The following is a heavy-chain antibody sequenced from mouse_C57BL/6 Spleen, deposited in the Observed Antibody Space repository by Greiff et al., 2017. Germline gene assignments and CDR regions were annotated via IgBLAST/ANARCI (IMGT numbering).Heavy chain of an antibody. J-gene: IGHJ3*01. V-gene: IGHV1-42*01. CDR1: GYSFTGYY. CDR2: IKPSTGGT. CDR3: APYYGSSPFAY. D-gene: IGHD1-1*01. Sequence: VQLKQSGPELVKPGASVKLSCKASGYSFTGYYMNWVKQSPEKSLEWIGEIKPSTGGTNYNQKFKAKATLTVDKSSSTAYMQLESLTSEDSAIYYCAPYYGSSPFAYWGQGTLVTVSA.